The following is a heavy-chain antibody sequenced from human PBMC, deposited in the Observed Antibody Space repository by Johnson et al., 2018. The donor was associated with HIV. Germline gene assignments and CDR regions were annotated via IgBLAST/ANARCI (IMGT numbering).Heavy chain of an antibody. CDR3: ARVRYGGNSRSNAFDI. Sequence: EVQLVESGGGVVRPGGSLRLSCAASGFTFDDYGMSWVRQAPGKGLEWVSGIDWNGGNSGYADSVKGRFTISRDNAKNSLYLQMNSLRAEDTALYYCARVRYGGNSRSNAFDIWGQGTMVTVSS. CDR1: GFTFDDYG. CDR2: IDWNGGNS. V-gene: IGHV3-20*04. J-gene: IGHJ3*02. D-gene: IGHD4-23*01.